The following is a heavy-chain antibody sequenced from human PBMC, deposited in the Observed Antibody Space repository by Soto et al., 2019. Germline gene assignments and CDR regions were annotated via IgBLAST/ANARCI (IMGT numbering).Heavy chain of an antibody. V-gene: IGHV3-23*01. D-gene: IGHD3-10*01. CDR2: ISGSGGST. CDR1: GFTFSSYA. CDR3: XXXEWFGEFN. Sequence: EVQLLESGGGLVQPGGSLRLSCAASGFTFSSYAMSWVRQAPGKGLEWVSAISGSGGSTYYADSVKGRFTISRDNSKXXXXXXXXXXXXXXXXXXXXXXXEWFGEFNWGQGTLVTVS. J-gene: IGHJ4*02.